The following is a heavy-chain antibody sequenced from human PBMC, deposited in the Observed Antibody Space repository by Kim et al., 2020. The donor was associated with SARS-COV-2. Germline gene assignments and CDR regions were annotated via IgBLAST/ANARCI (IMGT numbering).Heavy chain of an antibody. Sequence: GGSLRLSCAASGFSFSNYWMYWVRQVPGKGLVYVSRINSDGSSAIYADSVRGRFTISRDNAKNTLYLQMNSLRAEDTSVYHCASKTADYYHYAMDVWGQGTTVTVSS. J-gene: IGHJ6*02. V-gene: IGHV3-74*01. CDR2: INSDGSSA. CDR1: GFSFSNYW. D-gene: IGHD1-1*01. CDR3: ASKTADYYHYAMDV.